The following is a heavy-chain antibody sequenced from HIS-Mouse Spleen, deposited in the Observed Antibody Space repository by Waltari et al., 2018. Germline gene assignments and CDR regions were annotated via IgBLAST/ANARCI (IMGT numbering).Heavy chain of an antibody. V-gene: IGHV3-30-3*01. CDR3: ARASVVGSGHFDY. Sequence: QVQLVESGGGGVQPGRSLRLPCAASGFTFGSYAMHWARQAPGKGLEWVAVISYDGSNKYYADSVKGRFTISRDNSKNTLYLQMNSLRAEDTAVYYCARASVVGSGHFDYWGQGTLVTVSS. J-gene: IGHJ4*02. D-gene: IGHD6-19*01. CDR1: GFTFGSYA. CDR2: ISYDGSNK.